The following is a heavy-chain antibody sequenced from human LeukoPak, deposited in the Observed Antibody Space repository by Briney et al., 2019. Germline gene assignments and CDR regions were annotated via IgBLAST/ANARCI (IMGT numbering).Heavy chain of an antibody. D-gene: IGHD5-12*01. CDR1: GFTFSSYG. Sequence: GGSLRLSCAASGFTFSSYGMHWVRQAPGKGLEWVPVISYDGSNKYYADSVKGRFTISRDNSKNTLYLQMNSLRAEDTAVYYCAKDSGYGPFDYWGQGTLVTVSS. CDR3: AKDSGYGPFDY. V-gene: IGHV3-30*18. J-gene: IGHJ4*02. CDR2: ISYDGSNK.